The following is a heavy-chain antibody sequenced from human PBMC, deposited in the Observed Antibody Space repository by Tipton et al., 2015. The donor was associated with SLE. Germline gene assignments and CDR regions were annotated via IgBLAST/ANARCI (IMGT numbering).Heavy chain of an antibody. CDR3: ARDRKSGGSCYSDY. CDR2: IYHSGST. V-gene: IGHV4-38-2*02. J-gene: IGHJ4*02. CDR1: GYSISSGYY. D-gene: IGHD2-15*01. Sequence: TLSLTCAVSGYSISSGYYWGWIRQPPGKGLEWIGSIYHSGSTYYNPSLKSRVTISVDTSKNQFSLKLSSVTAADTAVYYCARDRKSGGSCYSDYWGQGTLVTVSS.